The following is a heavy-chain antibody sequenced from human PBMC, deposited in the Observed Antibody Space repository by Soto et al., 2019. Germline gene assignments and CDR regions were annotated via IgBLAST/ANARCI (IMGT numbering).Heavy chain of an antibody. V-gene: IGHV3-33*05. CDR1: EFTFRNYG. D-gene: IGHD1-1*01. Sequence: GGSLRLSCAASEFTFRNYGMHWVRQAPGKGLEWVAVISYDGSNKYYVDSVKGRFTISRDNAKNSLYLQMNSLRAEDTAVYYCAREQLERGWFDPWGQGTLVTVSS. CDR3: AREQLERGWFDP. J-gene: IGHJ5*02. CDR2: ISYDGSNK.